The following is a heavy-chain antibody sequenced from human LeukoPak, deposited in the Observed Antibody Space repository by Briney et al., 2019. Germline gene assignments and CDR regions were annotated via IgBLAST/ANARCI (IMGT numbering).Heavy chain of an antibody. CDR2: IHYSDPT. CDR1: GXSISNYF. D-gene: IGHD1-26*01. CDR3: ARDRRWELLHAFDI. J-gene: IGHJ3*02. V-gene: IGHV4-59*01. Sequence: PSETLSLTCTVSGXSISNYFWSWIRQPPGKGLEWIAYIHYSDPTNYNPSLKSRVTISLDTSKNQFSLMLSSVTAADTAVYYCARDRRWELLHAFDIWGQGTMVTVSS.